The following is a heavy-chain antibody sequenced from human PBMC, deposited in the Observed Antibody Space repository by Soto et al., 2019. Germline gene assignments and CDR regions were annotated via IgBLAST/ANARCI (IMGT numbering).Heavy chain of an antibody. J-gene: IGHJ6*02. CDR3: AREISVTTAYYYYYYGMDV. Sequence: PGGSLRLSCAASGFTFSSYELNWVRQAPGKGLEWVSYIRSSGSTIYYTDSVKGRFTISRDSAKNSLYLQMNSLRAEDTAVYYCAREISVTTAYYYYYYGMDVWGQGTTVAVSS. V-gene: IGHV3-48*03. CDR2: IRSSGSTI. D-gene: IGHD4-17*01. CDR1: GFTFSSYE.